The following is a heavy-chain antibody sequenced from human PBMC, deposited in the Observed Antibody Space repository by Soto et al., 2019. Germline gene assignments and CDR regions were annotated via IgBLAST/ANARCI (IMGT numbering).Heavy chain of an antibody. CDR1: GGSISSYY. CDR2: IYYSGST. J-gene: IGHJ6*02. V-gene: IGHV4-59*01. CDR3: ARDGLGIRGGMDV. D-gene: IGHD7-27*01. Sequence: QVQLQESGPGLVKPSETLSLTCTVSGGSISSYYWSWIRQPPGKGLEWIGYIYYSGSTNYNPSLKSRVTISVDTSKNQFSLKLSSVTAADTAVYYCARDGLGIRGGMDVWGQGTTVTVSS.